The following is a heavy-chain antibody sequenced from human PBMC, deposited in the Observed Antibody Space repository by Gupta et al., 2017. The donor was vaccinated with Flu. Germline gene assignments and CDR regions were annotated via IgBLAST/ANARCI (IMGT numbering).Heavy chain of an antibody. J-gene: IGHJ4*02. CDR1: SYA. D-gene: IGHD2-2*01. CDR2: ISGSGGST. V-gene: IGHV3-23*01. Sequence: SYAMSWVRQAPGKGLEWVSAISGSGGSTYYADSVKGRFTISRDNSKNTLYLQMNSLRAEDTAVYYCAKDIVVVPAAADYWGQGTLVTVSS. CDR3: AKDIVVVPAAADY.